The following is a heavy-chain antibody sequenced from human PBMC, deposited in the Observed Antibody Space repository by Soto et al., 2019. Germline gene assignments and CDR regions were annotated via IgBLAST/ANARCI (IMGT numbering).Heavy chain of an antibody. CDR2: TYHSGST. J-gene: IGHJ3*01. CDR1: GGSISSSNW. Sequence: PSETLSLTCAVSGGSISSSNWWSWVRQPPGKGLEWIGETYHSGSTNYNPSPKSRVTISVDTSKNQFSLKLSSVTAADTAVYYCARVWGGAFDFWGQGTMVTVSS. CDR3: ARVWGGAFDF. D-gene: IGHD3-10*01. V-gene: IGHV4-4*02.